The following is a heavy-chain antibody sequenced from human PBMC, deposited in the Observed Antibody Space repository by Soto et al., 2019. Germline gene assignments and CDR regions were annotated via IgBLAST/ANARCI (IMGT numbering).Heavy chain of an antibody. CDR2: IKSKTDGGTT. CDR3: THKRSGYYYDSSGYQFKYYFGY. D-gene: IGHD3-22*01. J-gene: IGHJ4*02. V-gene: IGHV3-15*01. Sequence: LRLSCAASGFTFSNAWMSWVRQAPGKGLEWVGRIKSKTDGGTTDYAAPVKGRFTISRDDSKNTLYLQMNSLKTEDTAVYYCTHKRSGYYYDSSGYQFKYYFGYWGQGTLVTVSS. CDR1: GFTFSNAW.